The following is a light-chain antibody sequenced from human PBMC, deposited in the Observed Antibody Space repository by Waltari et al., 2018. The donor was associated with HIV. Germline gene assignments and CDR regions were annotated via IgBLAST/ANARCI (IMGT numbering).Light chain of an antibody. J-gene: IGLJ2*01. CDR3: YSTDSSGNRRV. CDR1: ALPKNY. V-gene: IGLV3-10*01. Sequence: SYELTQPPSVSVSPGQTARITCTGDALPKNYDYGYQQKSGQAPVLVIYEDSKRPSGIPERFSGSSSGTTATLTISGAQVEDEADYYCYSTDSSGNRRVFGGGTKLTVL. CDR2: EDS.